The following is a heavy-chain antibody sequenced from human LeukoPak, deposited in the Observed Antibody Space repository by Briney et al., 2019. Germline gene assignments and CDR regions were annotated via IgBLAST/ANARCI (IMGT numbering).Heavy chain of an antibody. V-gene: IGHV4-4*07. Sequence: SETLSLTCTVSGGSVSTYYWSWIRQPAGKGLEWIGRIYTSGSTNYSPSLESRVTMSVDTSKNQFSLNLRSMKASDTAVYYCARAFCVGDCFVLHIYFDSWGLGTLVTVSS. J-gene: IGHJ4*02. D-gene: IGHD2-21*02. CDR3: ARAFCVGDCFVLHIYFDS. CDR1: GGSVSTYY. CDR2: IYTSGST.